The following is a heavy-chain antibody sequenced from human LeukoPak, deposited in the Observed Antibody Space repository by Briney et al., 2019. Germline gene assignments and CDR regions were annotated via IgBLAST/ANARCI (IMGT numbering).Heavy chain of an antibody. V-gene: IGHV3-15*01. J-gene: IGHJ4*02. D-gene: IGHD3-22*01. CDR3: TTGDSSSPL. Sequence: PGGSLRLSCAASGITVSGNYMSRVRQAPGKGLEWVGRVKSKADGGTTEYAAPVKGRFTISRDDSKNTLYLQMNSLKTEDAAVYYCTTGDSSSPLWGQGTLVTVSS. CDR2: VKSKADGGTT. CDR1: GITVSGNY.